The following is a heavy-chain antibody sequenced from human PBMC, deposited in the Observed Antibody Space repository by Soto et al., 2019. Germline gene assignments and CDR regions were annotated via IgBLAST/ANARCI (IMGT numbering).Heavy chain of an antibody. Sequence: SETLSLTCDVSGVSISSGNWWSWVRQPPGKELEWIGEVYRDGSANYHPSLERRVSISVDTSKNQFSLRLSSVTAADTAIYYCARLIYDSRLNYLYFDPWGQGTLVTVS. J-gene: IGHJ5*02. V-gene: IGHV4-4*02. CDR1: GVSISSGNW. CDR2: VYRDGSA. CDR3: ARLIYDSRLNYLYFDP. D-gene: IGHD3-22*01.